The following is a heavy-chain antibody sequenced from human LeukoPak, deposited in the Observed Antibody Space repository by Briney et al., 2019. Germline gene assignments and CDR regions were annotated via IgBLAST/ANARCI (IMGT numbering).Heavy chain of an antibody. CDR2: ISGSGGSI. CDR3: AKATDYGGLFDY. V-gene: IGHV3-23*01. CDR1: GFTFSSYS. J-gene: IGHJ4*02. Sequence: AGGSLRLSCAASGFTFSSYSMSWVRQAPGKGLEWVSAISGSGGSIYYADSVKGRFTISRDNSKNTLYLQMNSLRAEDTAVYYCAKATDYGGLFDYRGQGTLVTVSS. D-gene: IGHD4-23*01.